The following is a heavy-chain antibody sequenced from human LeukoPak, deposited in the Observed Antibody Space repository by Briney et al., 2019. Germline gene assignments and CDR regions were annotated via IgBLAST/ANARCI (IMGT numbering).Heavy chain of an antibody. CDR1: GFPFSSLA. V-gene: IGHV3-23*01. D-gene: IGHD2-15*01. J-gene: IGHJ2*01. Sequence: GGSLRLSCAARGFPFSSLAMVWVRQAPGKGLEWVSALSGPATRAIYADSVRGRFTISRDNFKNTLYLQTNSLRAEDSAVYYCAKCRGGGGEYWHFDLWGRGILVSVSS. CDR2: LSGPATRA. CDR3: AKCRGGGGEYWHFDL.